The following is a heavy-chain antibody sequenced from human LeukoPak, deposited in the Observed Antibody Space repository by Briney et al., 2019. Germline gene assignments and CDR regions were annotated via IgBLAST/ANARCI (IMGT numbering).Heavy chain of an antibody. Sequence: SETLSLTCAVYGGSFSGYYWSWIRQPPGKGLEWIGYIYHSGSTYYNPSLKSRVTISVDRSKNQFSLKLSSVTAADTAVYYCARGITGTTVLFDIWGQGTTVTVSS. V-gene: IGHV4-34*01. CDR2: IYHSGST. CDR3: ARGITGTTVLFDI. D-gene: IGHD1-7*01. CDR1: GGSFSGYY. J-gene: IGHJ3*02.